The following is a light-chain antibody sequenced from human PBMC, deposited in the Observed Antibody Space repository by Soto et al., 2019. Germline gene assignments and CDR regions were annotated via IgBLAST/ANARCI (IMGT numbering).Light chain of an antibody. Sequence: EIVMTQSPATLSVSPGERATLSCRASQSVSGNLAWYQQKPGQAPRLLIYGASTRAPGIPARFSGSGSGTESTLTISSLQSEDFAVYYCLQYNNWPPSFGQGTKVEIQ. J-gene: IGKJ1*01. CDR1: QSVSGN. CDR2: GAS. V-gene: IGKV3-15*01. CDR3: LQYNNWPPS.